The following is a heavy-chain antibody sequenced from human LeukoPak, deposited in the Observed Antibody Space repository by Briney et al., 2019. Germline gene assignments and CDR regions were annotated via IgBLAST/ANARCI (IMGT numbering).Heavy chain of an antibody. V-gene: IGHV4-39*01. CDR3: ARHPYQLLWLSWFDP. CDR2: VYYSGST. Sequence: SETLSLTCTVSGGSSSSSRYYWGWIRQPPGKGLEWIGSVYYSGSTYYNPSLKSRVTISVDTSKNQFSLKLSSVTAADTAVYYCARHPYQLLWLSWFDPWGQGTLVTVSS. D-gene: IGHD2-2*01. J-gene: IGHJ5*02. CDR1: GGSSSSSRYY.